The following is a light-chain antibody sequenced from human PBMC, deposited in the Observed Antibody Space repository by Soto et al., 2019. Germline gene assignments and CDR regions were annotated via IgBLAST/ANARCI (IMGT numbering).Light chain of an antibody. J-gene: IGLJ2*01. V-gene: IGLV2-14*01. CDR2: EVS. CDR3: SSYVNYNTFVV. Sequence: QSALTQPASVSGSPGQSITISCTGTSRDVGGYNYVSWHQQHPGKAPKVIITEVSNRPSGVSNRFSGSKSGNTASLTISGIKAEDEADYYCSSYVNYNTFVVFGGGTKLTVL. CDR1: SRDVGGYNY.